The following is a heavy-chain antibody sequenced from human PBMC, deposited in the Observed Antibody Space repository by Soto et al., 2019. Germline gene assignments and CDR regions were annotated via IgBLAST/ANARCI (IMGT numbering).Heavy chain of an antibody. CDR3: ATGPNGYNNPLDY. J-gene: IGHJ4*02. Sequence: ASLKVSFKVSEYTLTELSMHCVLQSPGKGLEWMGGFDPEDGETIYAQKFQGRVTMTEDTSTDTAYMELSSLRSEDTAVYYCATGPNGYNNPLDYWGQGTLVTVSS. CDR1: EYTLTELS. D-gene: IGHD5-12*01. CDR2: FDPEDGET. V-gene: IGHV1-24*01.